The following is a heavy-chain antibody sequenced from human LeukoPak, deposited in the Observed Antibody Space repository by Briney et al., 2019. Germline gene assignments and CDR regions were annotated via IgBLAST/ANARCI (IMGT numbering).Heavy chain of an antibody. CDR2: IWYDGSNK. CDR3: ARDSLDYGDYVGTNWFDP. J-gene: IGHJ5*02. V-gene: IGHV3-33*08. D-gene: IGHD4-17*01. CDR1: GFTFSSYA. Sequence: GGSLRLSCAASGFTFSSYAMHWVRQAPGKGLEWVAVIWYDGSNKYYADSVKGRFTISRDNSKNTLYLQMNSLRAEDTAVYYCARDSLDYGDYVGTNWFDPWGQGTLVTVSS.